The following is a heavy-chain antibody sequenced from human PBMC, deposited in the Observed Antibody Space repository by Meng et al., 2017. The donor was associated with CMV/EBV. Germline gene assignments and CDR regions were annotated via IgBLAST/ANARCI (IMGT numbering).Heavy chain of an antibody. J-gene: IGHJ6*02. CDR1: GFTFSSYS. V-gene: IGHV3-21*01. D-gene: IGHD2-2*01. CDR2: ISSSSSYI. CDR3: ARDKIVVVPADYYYYGMDV. Sequence: GGSLRLSCAASGFTFSSYSMNWVRQAPGKGLAWVSSISSSSSYIYYADSVKGRFTISRDNAKNSLYLQMNSLRAEDTAVYYCARDKIVVVPADYYYYGMDVWGQGTTVTVSS.